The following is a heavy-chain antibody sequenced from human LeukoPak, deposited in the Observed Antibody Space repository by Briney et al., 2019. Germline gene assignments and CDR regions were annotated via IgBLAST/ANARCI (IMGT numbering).Heavy chain of an antibody. CDR1: GYTLTGYY. CDR2: INPNSGGT. D-gene: IGHD6-13*01. CDR3: ARERIAAAGTFYYYGMDV. J-gene: IGHJ6*02. V-gene: IGHV1-2*02. Sequence: ASVKVSCKASGYTLTGYYMHWVRQAPGQGLECMGWINPNSGGTNYAQTSQGRVTMTRHTSIRTAYMELSSLRSDDTAVYYCARERIAAAGTFYYYGMDVWGQGTTVTVSS.